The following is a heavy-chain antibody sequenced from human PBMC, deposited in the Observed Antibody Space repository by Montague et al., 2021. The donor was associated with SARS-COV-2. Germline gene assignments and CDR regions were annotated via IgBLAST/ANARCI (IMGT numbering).Heavy chain of an antibody. CDR1: GFTFSTYP. Sequence: SLRLSCAASGFTFSTYPMHWVRQAPGKGLEWLVVISYDGSKKDYADSVKGRFTISRDNSENMLYLQMNSLRAEDTDVYYCAKEQYSSSWSDFDYWGQGTVVAVSS. J-gene: IGHJ4*02. V-gene: IGHV3-30*04. D-gene: IGHD6-13*01. CDR3: AKEQYSSSWSDFDY. CDR2: ISYDGSKK.